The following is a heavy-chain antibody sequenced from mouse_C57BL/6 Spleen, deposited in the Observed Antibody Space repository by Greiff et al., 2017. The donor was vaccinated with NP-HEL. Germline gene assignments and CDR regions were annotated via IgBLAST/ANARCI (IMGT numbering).Heavy chain of an antibody. D-gene: IGHD1-1*01. CDR1: GYTFTSYW. CDR2: IHPNSGST. CDR3: ARRAPDYYGSGGYAMDY. V-gene: IGHV1-64*01. J-gene: IGHJ4*01. Sequence: VQLVESGAELVKPGASVKLSCKASGYTFTSYWMHWVKQRPGQGLEWIGMIHPNSGSTNYNEKFKSKATLTVDKSSSTAYMQLSSLTSEDSAVYYCARRAPDYYGSGGYAMDYWGQGTSVTVSS.